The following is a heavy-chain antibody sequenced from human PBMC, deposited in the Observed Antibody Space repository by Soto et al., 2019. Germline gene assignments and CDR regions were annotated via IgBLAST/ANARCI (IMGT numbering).Heavy chain of an antibody. CDR2: IIPIFGTA. V-gene: IGHV1-69*13. CDR1: GGTFSSYA. J-gene: IGHJ4*02. CDR3: ARVKSSGRNYYFDY. Sequence: GASVKVSCKASGGTFSSYAISWVRQAPGQGLEWMGGIIPIFGTANYAQKFQGRVTITADESTSTAYMELSSLRSEDTAVYYCARVKSSGRNYYFDYWGQGTLVTVYS. D-gene: IGHD6-19*01.